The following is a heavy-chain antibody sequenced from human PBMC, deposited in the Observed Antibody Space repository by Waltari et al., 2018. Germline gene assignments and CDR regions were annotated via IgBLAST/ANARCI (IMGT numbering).Heavy chain of an antibody. Sequence: EVQLLESGGGLVQPGGSLRLSCAASGFTFSSYALGWVRQAPGKGLEWVSAISGSGGSTYYADSVKGRFTISRDNSKNTLYLQMNSLRAEDTAVYYCAKGDSSSSGGYFDYWGQGTLVTVSS. J-gene: IGHJ4*02. V-gene: IGHV3-23*01. CDR2: ISGSGGST. CDR3: AKGDSSSSGGYFDY. CDR1: GFTFSSYA. D-gene: IGHD6-13*01.